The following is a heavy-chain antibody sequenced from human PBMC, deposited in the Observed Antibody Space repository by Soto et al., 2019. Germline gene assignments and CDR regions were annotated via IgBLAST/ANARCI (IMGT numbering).Heavy chain of an antibody. CDR3: AKASSIVLLGPHDY. CDR1: GFTFSSYA. CDR2: MSYDGSNK. Sequence: QVQLVESGGGVVQPGRSLRLSCAVSGFTFSSYAMHWVRQAPGKGLEWVAVMSYDGSNKYYADSVKGRFTISRDNSKNALYLQMNSLRAEDTAVYYCAKASSIVLLGPHDYWGQGNLVTVSS. V-gene: IGHV3-30*18. D-gene: IGHD3-22*01. J-gene: IGHJ4*02.